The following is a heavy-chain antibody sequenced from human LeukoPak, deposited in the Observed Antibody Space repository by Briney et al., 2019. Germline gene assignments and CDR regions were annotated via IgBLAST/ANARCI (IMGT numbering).Heavy chain of an antibody. V-gene: IGHV3-7*01. CDR2: IKQDGSEK. CDR1: GFTFSSYW. J-gene: IGHJ4*02. CDR3: ARVAGSRRFGESDY. D-gene: IGHD3-10*01. Sequence: RGSLRLSCAASGFTFSSYWMSWVRQAPGKGLEWVANIKQDGSEKYYMDSVKGRFTISRDNAKNSLYLQMNSLRAEDTAVYYCARVAGSRRFGESDYWGQGTLVTVSS.